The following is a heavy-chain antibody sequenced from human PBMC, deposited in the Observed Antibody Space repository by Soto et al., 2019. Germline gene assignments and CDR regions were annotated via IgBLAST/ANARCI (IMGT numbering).Heavy chain of an antibody. D-gene: IGHD1-26*01. CDR2: MSGRGST. J-gene: IGHJ4*02. V-gene: IGHV3-23*01. CDR3: AKDYLRWAEC. Sequence: EVQLLESGGGLVQPGGSLRLSCAASGFTFSDYGMSWVRQAPGKGLEWVSAMSGRGSTFYADFVKGRFTISRDKTKHTLYLQMNSVRAEATAVYYCAKDYLRWAECWGQGTLVTVSS. CDR1: GFTFSDYG.